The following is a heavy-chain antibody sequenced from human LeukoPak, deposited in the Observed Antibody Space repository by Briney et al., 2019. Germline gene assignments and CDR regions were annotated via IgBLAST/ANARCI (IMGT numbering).Heavy chain of an antibody. CDR1: GFSFSTYG. V-gene: IGHV3-30*02. CDR3: AKDRCSSTTCYASLNY. CDR2: IRYDGSNK. D-gene: IGHD2-2*01. J-gene: IGHJ4*02. Sequence: GGSLRLSCAASGFSFSTYGMHWVRHAPGKGLEWVAHIRYDGSNKDYADSAKGRFTISRDNSKNTLYLQMDSLRAGDTAVYYCAKDRCSSTTCYASLNYWGQGTLVTVSS.